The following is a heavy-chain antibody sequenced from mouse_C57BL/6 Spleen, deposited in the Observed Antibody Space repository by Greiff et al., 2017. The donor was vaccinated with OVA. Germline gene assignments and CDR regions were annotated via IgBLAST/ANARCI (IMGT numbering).Heavy chain of an antibody. CDR3: AIYSNYGYFDV. V-gene: IGHV1-59*01. Sequence: QVQLQQPGAELVRPGTSVKLSCKASGYTFTSYWMHWVKQRPGQGLEWIGVIDPSDSYTNYNQKFKGKATLTVDTSSSTASMQLRSLTSEDSDVDYCAIYSNYGYFDVWGTGTTVTVSS. CDR1: GYTFTSYW. CDR2: IDPSDSYT. J-gene: IGHJ1*03. D-gene: IGHD2-5*01.